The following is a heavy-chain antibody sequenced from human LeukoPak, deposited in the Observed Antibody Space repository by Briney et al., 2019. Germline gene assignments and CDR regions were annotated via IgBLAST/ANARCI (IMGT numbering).Heavy chain of an antibody. J-gene: IGHJ4*02. CDR3: AREGSPLTS. CDR1: GGSFSGYY. Sequence: SETLSLTCAVYGGSFSGYYCSWIRQPPGKGLEWIGEINHSGSTNYNPSLKSRVTMSVDTPKNHFSLKLSSVTAADTAVYYCAREGSPLTSWGQGTLVTVSS. V-gene: IGHV4-34*01. D-gene: IGHD1-26*01. CDR2: INHSGST.